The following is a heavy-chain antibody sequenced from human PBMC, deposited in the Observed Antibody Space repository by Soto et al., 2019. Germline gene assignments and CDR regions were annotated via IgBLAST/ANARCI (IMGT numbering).Heavy chain of an antibody. CDR1: GYTFTSYY. D-gene: IGHD3-22*01. CDR3: ARDRDYYDSSGILSW. CDR2: INPSGGST. Sequence: ASVRVSCKASGYTFTSYYMHWVRQAPRQGLEWMGIINPSGGSTSYAQKFQGRVTMTRDTSTSTVYMELSSLRSEDTAVYYCARDRDYYDSSGILSWWGQGTLVTVSS. J-gene: IGHJ4*02. V-gene: IGHV1-46*01.